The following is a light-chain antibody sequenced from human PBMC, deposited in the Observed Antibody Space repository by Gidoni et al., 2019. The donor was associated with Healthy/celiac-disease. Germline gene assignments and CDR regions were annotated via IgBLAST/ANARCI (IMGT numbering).Light chain of an antibody. J-gene: IGLJ2*01. CDR3: QAWDSSTLVV. V-gene: IGLV3-1*01. CDR1: KLGDKY. Sequence: YELTQPPSVSVSPGQTASITCSGDKLGDKYACWYQQKPGQSPVLVIYQDSKRPSGIPERFSGSNSGNTATLTISGTQAMDEADYYCQAWDSSTLVVFGGGTKLTVL. CDR2: QDS.